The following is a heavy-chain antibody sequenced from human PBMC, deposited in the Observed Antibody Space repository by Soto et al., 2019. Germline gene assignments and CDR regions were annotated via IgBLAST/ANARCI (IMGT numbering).Heavy chain of an antibody. D-gene: IGHD3-3*01. CDR2: ISAYNGNT. Sequence: ASVKVSCKASGYTFTSYGISWVRQAPGQGLEWMEWISAYNGNTNYAQKLQGRVTMTTDTSTSTAYMELRSLRSDDTAVYYCARMTTYYDFWSGYYDLDYWGQGTLVTVSS. V-gene: IGHV1-18*01. CDR1: GYTFTSYG. J-gene: IGHJ4*02. CDR3: ARMTTYYDFWSGYYDLDY.